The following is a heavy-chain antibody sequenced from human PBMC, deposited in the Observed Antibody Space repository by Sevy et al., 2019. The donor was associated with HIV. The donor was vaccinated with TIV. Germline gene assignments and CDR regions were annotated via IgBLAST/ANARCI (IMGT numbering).Heavy chain of an antibody. D-gene: IGHD2-2*01. CDR3: ARNPPYCSSTSCHFDY. V-gene: IGHV6-1*01. Sequence: SQTLSLTCAISGDSVSSNSAAWNWIRQSPSRGLEWLGRTYYRSKWYNDYAVSVKSRITINPDTSNYQFSLQLKSVTPKDTAVYYCARNPPYCSSTSCHFDYWGQGTLVTVSS. CDR1: GDSVSSNSAA. CDR2: TYYRSKWYN. J-gene: IGHJ4*02.